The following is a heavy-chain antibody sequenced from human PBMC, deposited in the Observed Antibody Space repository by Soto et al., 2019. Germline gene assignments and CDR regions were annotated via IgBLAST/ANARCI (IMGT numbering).Heavy chain of an antibody. D-gene: IGHD1-20*01. Sequence: ASVKVSCKASGFTFTTSAMQWVRQARGQRLEWVGWIVLGSGITNYAPKFQERVSLIRDMSTNTAYMELSSLGSEDTAVYYCAAAPAYNWNIDDGFNIWGQGTMVTVSS. J-gene: IGHJ3*02. CDR2: IVLGSGIT. CDR3: AAAPAYNWNIDDGFNI. V-gene: IGHV1-58*02. CDR1: GFTFTTSA.